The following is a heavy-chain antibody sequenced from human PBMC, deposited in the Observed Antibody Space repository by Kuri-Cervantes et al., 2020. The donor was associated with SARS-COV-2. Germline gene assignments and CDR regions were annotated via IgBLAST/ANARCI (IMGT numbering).Heavy chain of an antibody. CDR2: IYSGGST. Sequence: ETLSLTCAASGFTVSSNYMSWVRQAPGKGLEWVSVIYSGGSTYYADSVKGRFTISRDNSKNTLYLQMNSLKTEDTAVYYCTTGGSITIFGVVILLRAFDIWGQGTMVTVSS. CDR3: TTGGSITIFGVVILLRAFDI. CDR1: GFTVSSNY. D-gene: IGHD3-3*01. J-gene: IGHJ3*02. V-gene: IGHV3-53*01.